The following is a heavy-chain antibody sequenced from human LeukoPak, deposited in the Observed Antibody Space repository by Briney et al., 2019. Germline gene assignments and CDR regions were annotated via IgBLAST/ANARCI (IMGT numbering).Heavy chain of an antibody. Sequence: PGGSLRLSCAASGFTFSNAWMSWVRQAPGKGLEWVGRIKSKTDGGTTDYAAPVKGRFTISRDDSKNTLYLQMNSLKTEDTAVYYCTTTIFSGYDLLDYWGQGTLVTVSS. D-gene: IGHD5-12*01. CDR3: TTTIFSGYDLLDY. CDR1: GFTFSNAW. J-gene: IGHJ4*02. CDR2: IKSKTDGGTT. V-gene: IGHV3-15*01.